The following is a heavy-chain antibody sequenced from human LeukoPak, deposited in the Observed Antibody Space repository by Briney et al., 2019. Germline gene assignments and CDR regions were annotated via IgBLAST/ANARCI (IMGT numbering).Heavy chain of an antibody. V-gene: IGHV3-23*01. D-gene: IGHD1-1*01. CDR1: GFTFNNYA. J-gene: IGHJ6*03. Sequence: GGSLSLSGAASGFTFNNYAMSWVRQAPGLGLEWLSYVSGSGGATYYAASVKGRFTISRDNSKNTVYLQMGSLRAEDTAVYYCAKNRGGTYKYYMDVWGNGTTVTVSS. CDR2: VSGSGGAT. CDR3: AKNRGGTYKYYMDV.